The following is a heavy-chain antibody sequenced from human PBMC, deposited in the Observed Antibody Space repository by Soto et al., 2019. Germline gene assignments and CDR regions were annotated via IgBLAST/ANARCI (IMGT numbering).Heavy chain of an antibody. J-gene: IGHJ5*02. Sequence: SETLSLTCTVSGGYISSRSYYWGWIRQPPGKGLEWIGGINYSGNTFYNPSLKSRVTISVDTSKNQFSLKLSSVTAADTALYYCARSDSSAWGNWFDPWGQGTLVTVSS. D-gene: IGHD6-19*01. CDR2: INYSGNT. V-gene: IGHV4-39*01. CDR3: ARSDSSAWGNWFDP. CDR1: GGYISSRSYY.